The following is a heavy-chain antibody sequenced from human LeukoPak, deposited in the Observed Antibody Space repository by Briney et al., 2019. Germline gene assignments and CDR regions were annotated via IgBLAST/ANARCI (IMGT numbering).Heavy chain of an antibody. CDR1: GGSISSYY. CDR2: IFYSGTT. J-gene: IGHJ4*02. Sequence: SETLSLTCTVSGGSISSYYWSWIRQPPGKGLEWNGFIFYSGTTNYNPSLKSRVTISVDTSKNQFSLKLSSVTAADTAVYYCARGGWNKFDYWGQGTLVTVSS. D-gene: IGHD3-22*01. CDR3: ARGGWNKFDY. V-gene: IGHV4-59*01.